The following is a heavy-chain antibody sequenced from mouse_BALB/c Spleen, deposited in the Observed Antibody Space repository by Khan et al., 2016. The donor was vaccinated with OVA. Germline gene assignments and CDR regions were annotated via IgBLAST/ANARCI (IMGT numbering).Heavy chain of an antibody. Sequence: QVQLKESGAELVRPGASVKLSCKTSGHIFTNYWIHWLKQRSGQGLEWIARIYPGTDSTYYNEKFKDKATLTADKSSSTAYIQLSSLKSEDSAVYFCARSGDYDEVWFAYWGQGTLVTVSA. V-gene: IGHV1-76*01. D-gene: IGHD2-4*01. CDR2: IYPGTDST. CDR1: GHIFTNYW. CDR3: ARSGDYDEVWFAY. J-gene: IGHJ3*01.